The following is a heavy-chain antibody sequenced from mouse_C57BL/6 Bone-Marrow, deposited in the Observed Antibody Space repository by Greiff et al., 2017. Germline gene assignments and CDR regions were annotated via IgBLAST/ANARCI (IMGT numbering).Heavy chain of an antibody. CDR3: ARASFTTVVARWFDV. Sequence: QVQLQQSGAELARPGASVKLSCKASGYTFTSYGISWVKQRTGQGLEWIGEIYPRSGNTYYNEKFKGKATLTADKSSSTAYMELRSLTSEDSAVYFCARASFTTVVARWFDVWGTGTTVTVSS. CDR1: GYTFTSYG. V-gene: IGHV1-81*01. CDR2: IYPRSGNT. D-gene: IGHD1-1*01. J-gene: IGHJ1*03.